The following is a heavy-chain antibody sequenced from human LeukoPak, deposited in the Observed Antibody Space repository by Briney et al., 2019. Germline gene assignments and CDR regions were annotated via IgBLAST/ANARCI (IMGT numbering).Heavy chain of an antibody. CDR1: GFTFSSYE. J-gene: IGHJ4*02. V-gene: IGHV3-48*03. CDR3: ARRSSYLPRASLKRGYYFDY. Sequence: GGSLRLSCAASGFTFSSYEMNWVRQAPGKGLEWVSYISSSGSTIYYADSVKGRFTISRDNSKNSLYLQMNSLRAEDTAVYYCARRSSYLPRASLKRGYYFDYWGQGTLVTVSS. CDR2: ISSSGSTI.